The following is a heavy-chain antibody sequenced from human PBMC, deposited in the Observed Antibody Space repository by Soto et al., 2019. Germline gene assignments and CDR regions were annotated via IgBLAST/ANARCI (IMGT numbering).Heavy chain of an antibody. J-gene: IGHJ6*02. Sequence: SETLSLTCTVSGGSISSHYWMWMRQPPGKGLEWIGCIYYSGSTYYNPSLKSRVTISVDTSKNQFSLKLSSVTAADTAVYYCASQQLVHYYYGMDVWGQGTTVTV. V-gene: IGHV4-59*04. CDR2: IYYSGST. D-gene: IGHD6-13*01. CDR3: ASQQLVHYYYGMDV. CDR1: GGSISSHY.